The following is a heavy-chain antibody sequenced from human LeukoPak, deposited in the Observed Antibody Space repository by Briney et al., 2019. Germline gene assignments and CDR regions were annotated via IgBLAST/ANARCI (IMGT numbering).Heavy chain of an antibody. V-gene: IGHV1-2*02. CDR1: GYSFTDYY. CDR2: INPNSGGT. Sequence: ASVKVSCKASGYSFTDYYMPWVRQAPGQGLEWMGWINPNSGGTNSAQKFQGRVTTTRDTSITTVYMEVSWLTSDDTAIYYCARADRLHGGPYLIGPWGQGTLVTVSS. CDR3: ARADRLHGGPYLIGP. D-gene: IGHD2-21*01. J-gene: IGHJ5*02.